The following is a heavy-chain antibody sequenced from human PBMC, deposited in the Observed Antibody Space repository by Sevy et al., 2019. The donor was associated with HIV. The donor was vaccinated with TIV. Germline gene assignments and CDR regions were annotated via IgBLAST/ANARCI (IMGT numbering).Heavy chain of an antibody. J-gene: IGHJ4*02. Sequence: GGSLRLSCAASGXTFSLYSLNXVXXAPGKGLEWVSSITRSSSYIYYTDSVKGRFTISRDNAKNSLYLQMNSLRVEDTAXYYCARAYGDYVGGFXFDXWGQGALVTVSS. CDR2: ITRSSSYI. CDR3: ARAYGDYVGGFXFDX. CDR1: GXTFSLYS. D-gene: IGHD4-17*01. V-gene: IGHV3-21*01.